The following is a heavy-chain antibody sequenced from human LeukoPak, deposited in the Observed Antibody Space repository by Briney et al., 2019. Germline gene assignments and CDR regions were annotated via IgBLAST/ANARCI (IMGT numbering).Heavy chain of an antibody. CDR3: ASPPTRECSSISCPLSY. J-gene: IGHJ4*02. CDR2: IYPGDSDT. Sequence: GESLQISCQGSGYSFTSYWIAWVRQVPGKGLEWMGIIYPGDSDTRYSPSFQGQVTISVDKSVSAAYLQWSSLKASDTAMYYCASPPTRECSSISCPLSYWGQGTLVTVSS. D-gene: IGHD2-2*01. V-gene: IGHV5-51*01. CDR1: GYSFTSYW.